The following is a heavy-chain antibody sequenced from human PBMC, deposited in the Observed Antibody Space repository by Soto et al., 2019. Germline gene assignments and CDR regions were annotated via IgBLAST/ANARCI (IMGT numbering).Heavy chain of an antibody. Sequence: ASVKVSCKASGYTFTSYGISWVRQAPGQGLEWMGWISAYNGNTNYAQKLQGRVTMTTDTSTSTAYMELRSLRSDDTAVYYCARDRAFLRWNSSSRRGSQYYYGMDVWGQGTTVTVSS. CDR1: GYTFTSYG. CDR2: ISAYNGNT. D-gene: IGHD6-6*01. J-gene: IGHJ6*02. V-gene: IGHV1-18*01. CDR3: ARDRAFLRWNSSSRRGSQYYYGMDV.